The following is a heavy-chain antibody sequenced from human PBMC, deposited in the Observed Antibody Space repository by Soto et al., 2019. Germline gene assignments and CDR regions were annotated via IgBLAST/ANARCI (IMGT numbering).Heavy chain of an antibody. Sequence: QVQLVQSGAEVKKPGSSVKVSCKASGGTFSSYAISWVRQAPGQGLEWMGGIIPIFGTANYAQKFQGRVTITGDESTSTAYMELSSLRSEDTAVYYCARDRRLRFQVYCYGMDVWGQGTTVTVSS. J-gene: IGHJ6*02. D-gene: IGHD4-17*01. CDR2: IIPIFGTA. CDR1: GGTFSSYA. V-gene: IGHV1-69*01. CDR3: ARDRRLRFQVYCYGMDV.